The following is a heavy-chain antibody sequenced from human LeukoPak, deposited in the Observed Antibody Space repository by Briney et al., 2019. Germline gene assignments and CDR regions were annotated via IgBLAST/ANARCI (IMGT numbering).Heavy chain of an antibody. D-gene: IGHD3-9*01. CDR1: GFTFSSYA. V-gene: IGHV3-30-3*01. J-gene: IGHJ3*02. CDR3: ARETYYDILTGYIGVFDI. CDR2: ISYDGSNK. Sequence: GGSLRLSCAASGFTFSSYAMHWVRQAPGKGLEWVAVISYDGSNKYYADSVKGRFTISRDNSKNTLYLQMNSLRAEDTAVYYCARETYYDILTGYIGVFDIWGQGTMVTVSS.